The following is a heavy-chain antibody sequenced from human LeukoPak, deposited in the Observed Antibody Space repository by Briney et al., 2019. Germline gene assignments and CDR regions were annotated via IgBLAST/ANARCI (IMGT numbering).Heavy chain of an antibody. V-gene: IGHV3-7*03. CDR1: GFTVRDFW. D-gene: IGHD4-23*01. J-gene: IGHJ4*02. CDR2: IKEDGTAK. Sequence: GGSLRLSCAASGFTVRDFWMAWFRQAQGKGLEWVAHIKEDGTAKYYADSVRGRFTILKDDDRNSLSLQMNSLRVEDTAVYYCVRGGWELDYWGQGTLVTVAS. CDR3: VRGGWELDY.